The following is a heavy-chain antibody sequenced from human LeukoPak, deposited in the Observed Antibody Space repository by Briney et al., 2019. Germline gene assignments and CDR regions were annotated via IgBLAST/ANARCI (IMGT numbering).Heavy chain of an antibody. V-gene: IGHV3-23*05. CDR1: GFTFRKYA. Sequence: PGRTLRLSCAVSGFTFRKYAMSWVRVAAGKGVEGGSAITSENRTYYTASVKGGWSISRDNSKNTLYLQMNSLRADDTAVFYCAKLGPPIAATGTGPDYWGQGTLVTVSS. J-gene: IGHJ4*02. CDR2: ITSENRT. CDR3: AKLGPPIAATGTGPDY. D-gene: IGHD6-13*01.